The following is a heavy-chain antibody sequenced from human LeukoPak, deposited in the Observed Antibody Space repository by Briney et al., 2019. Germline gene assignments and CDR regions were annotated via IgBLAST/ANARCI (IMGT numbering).Heavy chain of an antibody. V-gene: IGHV4-39*01. D-gene: IGHD2-21*02. CDR2: IYYSGST. J-gene: IGHJ3*02. Sequence: PSETLSLTCTVSGGSISSSSYYWGWIRQPPGKGLEWIGSIYYSGSTYYNPSPKSRVTISVDTSKNQFSLKLSSVTAADTAVYYCARHRIVVVTGVRDAFDIWGQGTMVTVSS. CDR3: ARHRIVVVTGVRDAFDI. CDR1: GGSISSSSYY.